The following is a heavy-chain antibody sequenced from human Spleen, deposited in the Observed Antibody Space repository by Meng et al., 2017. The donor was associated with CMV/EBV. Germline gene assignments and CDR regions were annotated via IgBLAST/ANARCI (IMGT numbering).Heavy chain of an antibody. J-gene: IGHJ4*02. CDR1: GGSIYSYY. CDR2: IFHSGSP. V-gene: IGHV4-59*01. D-gene: IGHD6-19*01. CDR3: ARHGGDLIAVAGYTWFDY. Sequence: GSLRLSCTVSGGSIYSYYWSWIRQSPGKGLEWLGYIFHSGSPNYNPSLMGRVTISLDTSENQFSLRLSSVTAADTAVYYCARHGGDLIAVAGYTWFDYWGQGTLVTVSS.